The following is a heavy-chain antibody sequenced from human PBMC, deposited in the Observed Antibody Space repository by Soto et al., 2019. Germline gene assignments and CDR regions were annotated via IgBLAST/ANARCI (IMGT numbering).Heavy chain of an antibody. CDR3: ARRGVVVVADRDYYYYGMDV. D-gene: IGHD2-15*01. CDR1: GYSFTSYW. V-gene: IGHV5-51*01. Sequence: GESLKISCKGSGYSFTSYWSGWVRQMPGKGLEWMGIIYPGDSDTRYSPSFQGQVTISADKSISTAYLQWSSLKASDTAMYYCARRGVVVVADRDYYYYGMDVWGQGTTVTVSS. J-gene: IGHJ6*02. CDR2: IYPGDSDT.